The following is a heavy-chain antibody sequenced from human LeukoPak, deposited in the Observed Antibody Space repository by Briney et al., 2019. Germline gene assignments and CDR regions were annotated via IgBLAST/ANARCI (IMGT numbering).Heavy chain of an antibody. Sequence: GSLRLSCAASASTFSRYAMSWVRQAPGKWLEWVSSITSSGTSTYYADSVKGRFTVSRDNSRNTLFLQMTSLRADDTALYYCTKDKCVRDNWNSGCYIDPWGQGTLVTVSS. CDR2: ITSSGTST. V-gene: IGHV3-23*01. CDR3: TKDKCVRDNWNSGCYIDP. CDR1: ASTFSRYA. J-gene: IGHJ5*02. D-gene: IGHD1-7*01.